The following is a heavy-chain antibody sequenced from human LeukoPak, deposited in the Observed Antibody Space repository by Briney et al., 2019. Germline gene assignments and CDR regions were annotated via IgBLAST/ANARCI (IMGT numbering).Heavy chain of an antibody. D-gene: IGHD3-22*01. CDR3: ARDRDEGYYDSSGYPS. J-gene: IGHJ4*02. Sequence: GGSLRLSCAASGFTFSSYSMNWVRQAPGKGLEWVSSITSSSSYIYYADSVKGRFTISRDNAKNSLYLQMNSLRAEDTAVYYCARDRDEGYYDSSGYPSWGQGTLVTVSS. CDR2: ITSSSSYI. CDR1: GFTFSSYS. V-gene: IGHV3-21*01.